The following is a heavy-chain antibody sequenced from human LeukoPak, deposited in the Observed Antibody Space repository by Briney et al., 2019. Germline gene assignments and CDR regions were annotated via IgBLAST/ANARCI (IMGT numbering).Heavy chain of an antibody. V-gene: IGHV3-53*01. J-gene: IGHJ4*02. CDR2: IYSGGST. CDR1: GFTFSSYA. D-gene: IGHD4-23*01. CDR3: ARGSDYGGNYRLDY. Sequence: SGGSLRLSCAASGFTFSSYAMSWVRQAPGKGLEWVSVIYSGGSTYYADSVKGRFTISRDNSKNTLYLQMNSLRAEDTAVYYCARGSDYGGNYRLDYWGQGTLVTVSS.